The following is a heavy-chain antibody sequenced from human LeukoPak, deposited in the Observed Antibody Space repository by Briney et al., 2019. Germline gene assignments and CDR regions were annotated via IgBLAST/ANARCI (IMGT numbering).Heavy chain of an antibody. CDR1: GGSISSSNW. Sequence: SSETLSLTCAVSGGSISSSNWWSPVRQPPGKGLEWIGEIYHSGSTNYNPSLKSRVTISVDKSKNQFSLKLSSVTAADTAVYYCATDISGAISPTDVWGQGTTVTVSS. CDR2: IYHSGST. CDR3: ATDISGAISPTDV. V-gene: IGHV4-4*02. D-gene: IGHD2-15*01. J-gene: IGHJ6*01.